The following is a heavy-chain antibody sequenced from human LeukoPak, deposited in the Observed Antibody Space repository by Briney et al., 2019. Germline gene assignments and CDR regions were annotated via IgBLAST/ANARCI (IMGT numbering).Heavy chain of an antibody. D-gene: IGHD5-24*01. Sequence: GGSLRLSCAASGFTFSSYSMNWVRQAPGKGLEWVSYISSSSTIYYADSVEGRFTISRDNAKNSLYLQMNSLRAEDTAVYYCARATGGRRDGLILSHFDYWGQGTLVTVSS. CDR2: ISSSSTI. V-gene: IGHV3-48*04. J-gene: IGHJ4*02. CDR1: GFTFSSYS. CDR3: ARATGGRRDGLILSHFDY.